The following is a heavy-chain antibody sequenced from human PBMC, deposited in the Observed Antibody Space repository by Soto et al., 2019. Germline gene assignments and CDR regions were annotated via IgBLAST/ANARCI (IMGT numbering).Heavy chain of an antibody. Sequence: PGGSLRLSCAASGFTFSSYAMSWVRQAPGKGLEWVSAISGSGGSTYYADSVKGRFTISRDNSKNTLYLQMNSLRAEDTAVYYCAKSEEEVTMIVVVTPSYWGQGTLVTVYS. V-gene: IGHV3-23*01. CDR3: AKSEEEVTMIVVVTPSY. CDR1: GFTFSSYA. J-gene: IGHJ4*02. D-gene: IGHD3-22*01. CDR2: ISGSGGST.